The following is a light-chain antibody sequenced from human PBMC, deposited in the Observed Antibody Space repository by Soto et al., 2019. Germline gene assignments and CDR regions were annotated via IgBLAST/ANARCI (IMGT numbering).Light chain of an antibody. CDR1: GSDVGGYDY. J-gene: IGLJ1*01. CDR3: SSYTSSSTYV. Sequence: QSALTQPASVSGSPGQSITISCAGTGSDVGGYDYVSWYQHHPGKAPKVMIYEVTNRPSGVSNRFSGSKSGNTASLTISGLLAEDEADYYCSSYTSSSTYVFGTGTKVPS. V-gene: IGLV2-14*01. CDR2: EVT.